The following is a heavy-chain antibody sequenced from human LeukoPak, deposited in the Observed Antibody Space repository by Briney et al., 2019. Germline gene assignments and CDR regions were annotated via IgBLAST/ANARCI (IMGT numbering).Heavy chain of an antibody. V-gene: IGHV4-4*02. Sequence: PSGTLSLTCAVSGGSISSSNWWSWVGQPPGKGLEWIGEIYHSGSTNYNPSLKSRVTISVDKSKNQFSLKLSSETAADTAVYYCAIHKYYYGSGSSTYFDYWGQGTLVTVSS. CDR3: AIHKYYYGSGSSTYFDY. D-gene: IGHD3-10*01. J-gene: IGHJ4*02. CDR2: IYHSGST. CDR1: GGSISSSNW.